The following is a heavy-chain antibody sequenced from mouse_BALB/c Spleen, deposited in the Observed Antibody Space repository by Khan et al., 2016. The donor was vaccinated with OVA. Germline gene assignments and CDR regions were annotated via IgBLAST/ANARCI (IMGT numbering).Heavy chain of an antibody. CDR3: ARQPYYHYNIMDY. CDR2: IWSDGST. CDR1: GFSLTNYG. V-gene: IGHV2-6-1*01. D-gene: IGHD2-10*01. Sequence: VELVESGPGLMAPSQSLSITCTISGFSLTNYGVHWVRQPPGKGLEWLVVIWSDGSTTYNSALKSRLTISKDNSESQVFLKMNSLQTDDTAMYFCARQPYYHYNIMDYWGQGTSVTVSS. J-gene: IGHJ4*01.